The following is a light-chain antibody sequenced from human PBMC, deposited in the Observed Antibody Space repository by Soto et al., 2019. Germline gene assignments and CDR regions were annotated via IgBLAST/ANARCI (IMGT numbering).Light chain of an antibody. V-gene: IGLV2-14*03. Sequence: QSALTQPASVSGSPGQSITLSCTGTTSDVGGYSYVSWYQQHPGKAPKLLFYDVNNRPSGVSGRFSASKSGNTASLTISGLQAEDEADYYCTSYTEIATLVVFGTGTKVTVL. CDR3: TSYTEIATLVV. J-gene: IGLJ1*01. CDR2: DVN. CDR1: TSDVGGYSY.